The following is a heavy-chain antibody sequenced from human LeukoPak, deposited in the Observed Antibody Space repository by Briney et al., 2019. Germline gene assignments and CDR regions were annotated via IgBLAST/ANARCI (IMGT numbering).Heavy chain of an antibody. D-gene: IGHD3-3*01. CDR1: GYTFTGYY. CDR3: ARSYDFWSGYLYYYYYGMDV. J-gene: IGHJ6*02. CDR2: INPNSGGT. Sequence: ASVKVSCKASGYTFTGYYMHWVRQAPGQGLEWMGWINPNSGGTNYAQKFQGRVTMTRDTSISTAYMELSRLRSDGTAVYYCARSYDFWSGYLYYYYYGMDVWGQGTTVTVSS. V-gene: IGHV1-2*02.